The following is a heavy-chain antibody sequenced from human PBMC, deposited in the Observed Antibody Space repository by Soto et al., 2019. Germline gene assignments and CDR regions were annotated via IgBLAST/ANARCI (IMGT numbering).Heavy chain of an antibody. CDR3: AREAGSGSYYPFNY. CDR2: ISVYNGET. CDR1: GYTFSNYP. V-gene: IGHV1-18*04. D-gene: IGHD3-10*01. Sequence: QVHLVQSGDEVKKPGASVKVSCKASGYTFSNYPISWVRQAPGQGLEWVGWISVYNGETKYAQKLQGRLTMTRDTSTTTAYMESRSLRSDDTAVYFCAREAGSGSYYPFNYWGQGTLVTVSS. J-gene: IGHJ4*02.